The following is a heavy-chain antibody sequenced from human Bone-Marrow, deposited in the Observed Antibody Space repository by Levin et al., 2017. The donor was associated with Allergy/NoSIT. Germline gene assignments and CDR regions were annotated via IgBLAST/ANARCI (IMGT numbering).Heavy chain of an antibody. D-gene: IGHD7-27*01. V-gene: IGHV1-3*01. CDR2: INAGNGDT. CDR1: GYPFISYT. CDR3: ARRTGAGGYDY. Sequence: ASVKVSCKASGYPFISYTLHWVRQAPGQRLEWMGLINAGNGDTTYSHKFPGRVTFTRDTSANTAYMELSSLRSEDTAVYYCARRTGAGGYDYWGQGTLVTVSS. J-gene: IGHJ4*02.